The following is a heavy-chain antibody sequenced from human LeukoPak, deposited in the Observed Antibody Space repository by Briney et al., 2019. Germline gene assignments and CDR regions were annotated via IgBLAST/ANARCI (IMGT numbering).Heavy chain of an antibody. CDR3: ARGIAAAGTFDY. CDR2: IYYSGDS. D-gene: IGHD6-13*01. Sequence: SETLSLTCTVSGGSIHSSSHYWGWIRQPPGKGLEWVGSIYYSGDSYYNPSLKSRVTMSVDTSKNQFSLKLSSVTAADTAVYYCARGIAAAGTFDYWGQGTLVTVSS. CDR1: GGSIHSSSHY. V-gene: IGHV4-39*07. J-gene: IGHJ4*02.